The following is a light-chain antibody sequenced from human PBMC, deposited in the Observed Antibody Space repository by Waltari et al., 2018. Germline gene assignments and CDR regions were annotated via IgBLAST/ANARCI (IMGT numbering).Light chain of an antibody. CDR3: NSYAGSNSVL. V-gene: IGLV2-8*01. Sequence: QSALTQPPSASGSPGQSVTISCTGTSRDVGGYNCVSWYQQHPGKAPTLMIYDVSKRPSGVPDRFSGSKSGNTAYLTVSGLQAEDEADYYCNSYAGSNSVLFGAGTKLTVL. CDR1: SRDVGGYNC. J-gene: IGLJ2*01. CDR2: DVS.